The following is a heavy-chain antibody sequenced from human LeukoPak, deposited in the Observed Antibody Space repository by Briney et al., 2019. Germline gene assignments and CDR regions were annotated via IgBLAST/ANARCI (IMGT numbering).Heavy chain of an antibody. CDR3: ARGRITMVRGVTDFDY. D-gene: IGHD3-10*01. Sequence: GGSLRLSCAASGFTFSSYGMNWVRQAPGKGLEWVSSISSSSSYIYYADSVKGRFTISRDNAKNSLYLQMNSLRAEDTAVYYCARGRITMVRGVTDFDYWGQGTLVTVSS. CDR1: GFTFSSYG. V-gene: IGHV3-21*01. J-gene: IGHJ4*02. CDR2: ISSSSSYI.